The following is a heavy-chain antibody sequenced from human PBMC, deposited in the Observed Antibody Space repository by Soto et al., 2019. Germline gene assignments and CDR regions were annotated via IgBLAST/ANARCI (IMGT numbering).Heavy chain of an antibody. V-gene: IGHV3-7*03. CDR1: GFTFSNFW. CDR3: VRGGCSGNRCYIYGMDV. CDR2: IEGDGSAK. Sequence: EVQLVESGGDLVQPGGSLRLSCAASGFTFSNFWMSWVRQAPGKGPEWVANIEGDGSAKNYLNSVKGRFTISRDNAKIALYLQMSSLRAEDTAVYYCVRGGCSGNRCYIYGMDVWGQGTTVTVSS. J-gene: IGHJ6*02. D-gene: IGHD2-2*02.